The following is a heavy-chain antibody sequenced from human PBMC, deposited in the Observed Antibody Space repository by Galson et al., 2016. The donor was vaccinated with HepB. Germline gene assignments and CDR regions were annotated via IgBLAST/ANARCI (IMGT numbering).Heavy chain of an antibody. CDR2: ISGNGASL. J-gene: IGHJ4*02. V-gene: IGHV3-23*01. CDR3: AKDVHYDFWSALHNYFEY. CDR1: GFTFSSYA. Sequence: SLRLSCAASGFTFSSYAMSGVRQAPGKGLEWVSAISGNGASLYYADSVRGRFTISRDNSKNPLFLQINSLRAEDTAVFYCAKDVHYDFWSALHNYFEYWGQGTLVTVSS. D-gene: IGHD3-3*01.